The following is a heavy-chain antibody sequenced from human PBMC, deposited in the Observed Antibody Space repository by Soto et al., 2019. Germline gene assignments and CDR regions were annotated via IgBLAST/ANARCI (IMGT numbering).Heavy chain of an antibody. J-gene: IGHJ4*02. D-gene: IGHD6-19*01. CDR3: ASSTAGYSSFDY. CDR1: GGSISSCGYY. V-gene: IGHV4-61*08. Sequence: SETLSLTCTVSGGSISSCGYYWSWIRQPPGKGLEWIGYIYSSGSTNYNPSLKSRVTISVDTSKDQFSLKLSSVTAADTAVYYCASSTAGYSSFDYWGQGTLVTVSS. CDR2: IYSSGST.